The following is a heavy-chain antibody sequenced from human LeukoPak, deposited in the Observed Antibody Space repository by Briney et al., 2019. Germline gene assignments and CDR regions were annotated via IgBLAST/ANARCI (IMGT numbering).Heavy chain of an antibody. CDR2: IYYSGST. V-gene: IGHV4-39*01. CDR3: ARAPRITMIVADAFDI. D-gene: IGHD3-22*01. CDR1: GGSISSSIYY. Sequence: SETLSLTCTVSGGSISSSIYYWGWIRQPPGKGLGWIGSIYYSGSTYYNPSLKSRVTISVDTSKNQFSLKLSSVTAADTAVYYCARAPRITMIVADAFDIWGQGTMVTVSS. J-gene: IGHJ3*02.